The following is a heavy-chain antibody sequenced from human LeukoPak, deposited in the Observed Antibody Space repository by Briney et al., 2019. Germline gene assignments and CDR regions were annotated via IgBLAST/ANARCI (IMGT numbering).Heavy chain of an antibody. V-gene: IGHV3-53*01. CDR3: ARVADPGVAAAALDY. Sequence: PGGSLRLSCAASGFTVSSNYMSWVRQAPGKGLEWVSVIYSGGSTYYADSVKGRFTISRDNSKNTLYLQMNSLRAEDTAVYYCARVADPGVAAAALDYWGQGTLVTVSS. CDR1: GFTVSSNY. J-gene: IGHJ4*02. D-gene: IGHD6-13*01. CDR2: IYSGGST.